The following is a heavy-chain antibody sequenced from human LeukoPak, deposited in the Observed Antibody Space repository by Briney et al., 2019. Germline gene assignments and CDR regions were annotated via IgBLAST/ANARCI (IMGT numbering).Heavy chain of an antibody. V-gene: IGHV3-23*01. D-gene: IGHD4-17*01. CDR1: GFTFSSYA. CDR3: AKPAPYDYGDFLNWFDP. Sequence: PGGSLRLSCAASGFTFSSYAMSWVRRAPGKGLEWVSGISGSGGSTYYADSVKGRFTISRDNSKNTLYLQMNSLRAEDTAVYYCAKPAPYDYGDFLNWFDPWGQGTLVTVSS. J-gene: IGHJ5*02. CDR2: ISGSGGST.